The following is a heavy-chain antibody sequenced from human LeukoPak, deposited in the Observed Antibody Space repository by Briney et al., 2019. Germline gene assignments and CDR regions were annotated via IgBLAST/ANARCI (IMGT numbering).Heavy chain of an antibody. D-gene: IGHD5-24*01. V-gene: IGHV3-23*01. Sequence: GGSLRLSCAASGFTFSNYAMNWVRQAPGKGLEWVSGISGSGGGTYYGDSVEGRFTISRDNSKNTLFLQMNSLKAEDTAVYYCARGTQPSRRDGYGASDYWGQGTLVTVSS. CDR2: ISGSGGGT. CDR1: GFTFSNYA. CDR3: ARGTQPSRRDGYGASDY. J-gene: IGHJ4*02.